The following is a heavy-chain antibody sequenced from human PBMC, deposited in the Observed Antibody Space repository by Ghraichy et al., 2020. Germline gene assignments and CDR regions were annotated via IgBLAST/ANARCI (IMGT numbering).Heavy chain of an antibody. V-gene: IGHV1-2*02. CDR1: GYTFTDYY. CDR2: INPNSGDT. D-gene: IGHD5-12*01. Sequence: ASVKVSCKASGYTFTDYYMHWVRQAPGQGLEWMGWINPNSGDTNYAQKFQGRVTMTRDTSITTAYMELSRLRSDDTAVYYCARRGYSGYDSDPLGLDYWGQGTLVTVSS. J-gene: IGHJ4*02. CDR3: ARRGYSGYDSDPLGLDY.